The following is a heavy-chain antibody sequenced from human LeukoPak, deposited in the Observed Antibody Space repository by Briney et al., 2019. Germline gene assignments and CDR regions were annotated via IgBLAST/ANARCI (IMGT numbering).Heavy chain of an antibody. CDR1: GYTFTSYG. V-gene: IGHV1-18*01. Sequence: ASVKVSCKASGYTFTSYGISWVRQAPGQGLEWMGWISAYNGNTNYAQKLQGRVTMTTVTSTSTAYMELRSLRSDDTAVYYCARVAVRGVITSYYYGMDVWGQGTTVTVSS. D-gene: IGHD3-10*01. CDR2: ISAYNGNT. J-gene: IGHJ6*02. CDR3: ARVAVRGVITSYYYGMDV.